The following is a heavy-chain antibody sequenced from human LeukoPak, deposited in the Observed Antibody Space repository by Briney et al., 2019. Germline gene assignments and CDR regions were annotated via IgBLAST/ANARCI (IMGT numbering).Heavy chain of an antibody. Sequence: PGGSLRFSCAASGFTFSNAWMSWVRQAPGKGLEWGGRMKSKTDGGTTDYAAPVKGRFTISRDDSKNTLYLQMNSLNTEDPAVYYCTTTYYDFWSGLIFDYWGQGTLVTVSS. CDR2: MKSKTDGGTT. D-gene: IGHD3-3*01. CDR1: GFTFSNAW. CDR3: TTTYYDFWSGLIFDY. J-gene: IGHJ4*02. V-gene: IGHV3-15*01.